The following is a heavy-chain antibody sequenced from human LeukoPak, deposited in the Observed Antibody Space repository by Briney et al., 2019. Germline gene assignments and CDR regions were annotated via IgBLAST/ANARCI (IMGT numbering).Heavy chain of an antibody. CDR3: AKDRRELLPGY. CDR1: GFTFSSYG. Sequence: GGSLRLSCAASGFTFSSYGMSWVRQDPGKGLEWVSAISGSGGSTYYADSVKGRFTISRDNSKNTLYLQMNSLRAEDTAVYYCAKDRRELLPGYWGQGTLVTVSS. J-gene: IGHJ4*02. CDR2: ISGSGGST. V-gene: IGHV3-23*01. D-gene: IGHD1-26*01.